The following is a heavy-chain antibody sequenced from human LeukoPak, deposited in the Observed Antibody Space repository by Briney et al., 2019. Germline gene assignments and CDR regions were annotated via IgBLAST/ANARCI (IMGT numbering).Heavy chain of an antibody. V-gene: IGHV4-39*01. J-gene: IGHJ4*02. D-gene: IGHD6-19*01. Sequence: SETLSLTCTVSGGSISSSSYYWGWIRQPPGKGLEWIGSIYYSGSTYYNPSLKSRVTISVDTSKNQFSLKLSSVTAADTAVYYCARLYSSRGLDYWGQGLLVTVSP. CDR2: IYYSGST. CDR1: GGSISSSSYY. CDR3: ARLYSSRGLDY.